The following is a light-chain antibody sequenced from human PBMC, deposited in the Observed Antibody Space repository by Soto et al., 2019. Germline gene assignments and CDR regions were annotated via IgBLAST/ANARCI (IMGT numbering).Light chain of an antibody. J-gene: IGKJ4*01. Sequence: EIVLTQSPATLSLSPGERATLSCRASQSISSHLAWYQQKPDQSPRLLMYDASSRATGIPARFSGSGSGTDFTLTISSLEPEDFAVYYCQQRSNWPLTFGGGTKVEI. CDR2: DAS. CDR1: QSISSH. V-gene: IGKV3-11*01. CDR3: QQRSNWPLT.